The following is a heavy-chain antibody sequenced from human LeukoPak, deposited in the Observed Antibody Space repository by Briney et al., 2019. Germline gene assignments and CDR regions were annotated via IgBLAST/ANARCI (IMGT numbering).Heavy chain of an antibody. Sequence: GGSLRLSCAASGFTLSNYDIHWVRQVPGKGLEWVSTICSRGDTYYSGSVKGRFTISRENAKNSLYLQMNSLRAGDTAVYYCARDGQNQYGMDVWGQGTTVTVSS. CDR3: ARDGQNQYGMDV. D-gene: IGHD1-14*01. CDR2: ICSRGDT. CDR1: GFTLSNYD. J-gene: IGHJ6*02. V-gene: IGHV3-13*04.